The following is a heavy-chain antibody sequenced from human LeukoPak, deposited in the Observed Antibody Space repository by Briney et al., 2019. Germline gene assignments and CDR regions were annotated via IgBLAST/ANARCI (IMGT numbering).Heavy chain of an antibody. V-gene: IGHV4-4*07. CDR1: GGSISSYY. D-gene: IGHD3-9*01. CDR3: ARGPTYYDILTGLFDY. Sequence: SETLSLTCTVSGGSISSYYWSWIRQPAGKGLEWIGRIYTSGSTNYNPSLKSRVTISVDTSKNQFSLKLSSVTAADTAVYYCARGPTYYDILTGLFDYWGQGTLVTVSS. CDR2: IYTSGST. J-gene: IGHJ4*02.